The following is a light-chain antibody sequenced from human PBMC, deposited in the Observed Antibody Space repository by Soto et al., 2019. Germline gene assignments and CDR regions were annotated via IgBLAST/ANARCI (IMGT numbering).Light chain of an antibody. CDR3: HQYGSSHS. CDR2: GVS. J-gene: IGKJ2*03. Sequence: EVVLTQSPGTLSLSPGERATLSCRASQSGINYLGWYQQKPGQAPRLLIYGVSSRATGIPDRFSGSGSGTDFTLTISRLEPEDFAVYYCHQYGSSHSFGQGTKLEIK. CDR1: QSGINY. V-gene: IGKV3-20*01.